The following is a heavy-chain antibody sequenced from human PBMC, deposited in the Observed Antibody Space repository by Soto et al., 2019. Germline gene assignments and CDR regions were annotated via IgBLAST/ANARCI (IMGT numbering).Heavy chain of an antibody. CDR2: IYHSGST. Sequence: SETLSLTCAVSGGSISSGGYSWSWIRQPPGKGLEWIGYIYHSGSTYYNPSLESRVTISVDRSKNQFSLKLSSVTAADTAVYYCARNQLLLKSSSWYEDVSWFDPWGQGTLVTVSS. D-gene: IGHD6-13*01. CDR1: GGSISSGGYS. CDR3: ARNQLLLKSSSWYEDVSWFDP. V-gene: IGHV4-30-2*01. J-gene: IGHJ5*02.